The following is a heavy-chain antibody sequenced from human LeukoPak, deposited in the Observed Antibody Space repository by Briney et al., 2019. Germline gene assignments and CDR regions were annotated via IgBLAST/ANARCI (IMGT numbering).Heavy chain of an antibody. J-gene: IGHJ3*02. CDR2: INRSGST. V-gene: IGHV4-34*01. D-gene: IGHD2-2*01. Sequence: SETLSLTCAVYGGSISGYYWTWIRQPPGKGLEWIGEINRSGSTNYNPSLKSRVTISSDTSKKQFSLKLSSVTAADTAVYYCARSAGFVVVPTAAFDIWGQGTMVTVSS. CDR3: ARSAGFVVVPTAAFDI. CDR1: GGSISGYY.